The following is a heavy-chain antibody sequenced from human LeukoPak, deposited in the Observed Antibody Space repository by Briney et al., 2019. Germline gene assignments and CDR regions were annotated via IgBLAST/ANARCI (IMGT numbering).Heavy chain of an antibody. Sequence: GGCLRLSCAASGFTFSNYGMHWVRQAPGKGLEWVALISYDGSNKYFADSVKGRLTISRDNSKNTLYLQMHSLRAEDTAVYYCAKDNVAAARRYFDYWGQGTRVSVSS. D-gene: IGHD6-13*01. CDR1: GFTFSNYG. J-gene: IGHJ4*02. CDR2: ISYDGSNK. CDR3: AKDNVAAARRYFDY. V-gene: IGHV3-30*18.